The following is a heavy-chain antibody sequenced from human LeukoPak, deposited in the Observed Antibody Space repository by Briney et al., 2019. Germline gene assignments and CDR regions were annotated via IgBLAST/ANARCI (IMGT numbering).Heavy chain of an antibody. CDR1: GFTFGSHA. CDR2: IFGSGGSP. Sequence: PGGSLRLSCEASGFTFGSHAMYWVRQAPGKGLKWVAGIFGSGGSPHYADPVKGRFTISRDNSRNTVYLQINSLRAEDTAVYYCGKTTVGYSSGQKPAWPVDYWGQRTQVTVSS. D-gene: IGHD5-18*01. J-gene: IGHJ4*02. V-gene: IGHV3-23*01. CDR3: GKTTVGYSSGQKPAWPVDY.